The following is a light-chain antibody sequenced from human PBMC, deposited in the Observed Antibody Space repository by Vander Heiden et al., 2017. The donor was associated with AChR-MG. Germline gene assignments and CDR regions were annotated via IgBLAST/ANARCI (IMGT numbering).Light chain of an antibody. CDR1: STNIRNSY. CDR3: GTWDSSLSAVV. J-gene: IGLJ2*01. Sequence: QSVSTLPPSVSPAPGLKVTKTCCGSSTNIRNSYEYWYQQLPGTAPKLLIYDNNKRPSGIPDRFSGSKSGTSATLSITGLQTGDEADYYCGTWDSSLSAVVFGGGTKLTVL. V-gene: IGLV1-51*01. CDR2: DNN.